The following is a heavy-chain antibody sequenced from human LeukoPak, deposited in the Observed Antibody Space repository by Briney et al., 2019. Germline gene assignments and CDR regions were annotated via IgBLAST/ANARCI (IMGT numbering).Heavy chain of an antibody. CDR1: GFTFSSYS. D-gene: IGHD3-22*01. J-gene: IGHJ1*01. Sequence: PGGSLRLSCAASGFTFSSYSMNWVRQAPGKGLEWVSYISSSSSTIYYADSVKGRFTISRDNAKNSLYLQMNSLRAEDTAVYYCARDGDSSGYYPYGEYFQHWGQGTLVTVSS. CDR2: ISSSSSTI. V-gene: IGHV3-48*01. CDR3: ARDGDSSGYYPYGEYFQH.